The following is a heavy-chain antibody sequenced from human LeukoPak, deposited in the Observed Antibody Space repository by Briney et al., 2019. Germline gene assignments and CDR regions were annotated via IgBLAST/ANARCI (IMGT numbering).Heavy chain of an antibody. Sequence: PGGSLRLSCAASGFTFSSYSMNWVRQAPGKGLEWVSSISSSSSCIYYADSVKGRFTISRDNAKNSLYLQMNSLRAEDTAVYYCARGPFTIFGVVITRYYYMDVWGKGTPVTVSS. V-gene: IGHV3-21*01. CDR1: GFTFSSYS. D-gene: IGHD3-3*01. CDR3: ARGPFTIFGVVITRYYYMDV. J-gene: IGHJ6*03. CDR2: ISSSSSCI.